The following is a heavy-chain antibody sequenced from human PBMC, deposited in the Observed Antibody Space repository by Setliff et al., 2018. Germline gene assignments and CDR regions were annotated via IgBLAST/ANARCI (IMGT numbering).Heavy chain of an antibody. CDR1: GFTYNNCW. CDR2: ISPDGSEK. CDR3: FGAGTCSY. D-gene: IGHD3-10*01. J-gene: IGHJ4*02. Sequence: PGGSLRLSCGASGFTYNNCWVSWVRQAPGKGLEWLASISPDGSEKYYVDSVKGRFTISRDNAKNSLSLQMNSLRTEDTAVYYCFGAGTCSYWGQGTLVTVSS. V-gene: IGHV3-7*01.